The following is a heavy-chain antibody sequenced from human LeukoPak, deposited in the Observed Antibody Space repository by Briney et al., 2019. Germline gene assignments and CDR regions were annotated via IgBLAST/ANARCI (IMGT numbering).Heavy chain of an antibody. CDR1: GYTFTAFH. D-gene: IGHD1-14*01. J-gene: IGHJ4*02. V-gene: IGHV1-2*06. CDR2: IKPNNGDT. Sequence: EASVKVSCKASGYTFTAFHLHWVRQAPGQGLEWMGRIKPNNGDTSYAQKFQGRVTMTRDTSLSKIYMELNSLRSDDTAVYYCARGYNSGYEYWGQGTLVTVSS. CDR3: ARGYNSGYEY.